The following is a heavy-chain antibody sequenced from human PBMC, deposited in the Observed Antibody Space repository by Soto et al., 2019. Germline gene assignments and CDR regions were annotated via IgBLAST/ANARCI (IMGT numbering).Heavy chain of an antibody. CDR3: ARHRHPHSPFMVVPTKGLDY. V-gene: IGHV5-10-1*01. CDR2: IYPSHSYT. Sequence: GESLKISCETSGYSFTNFWISWVRQMPGKGLEWMGRIYPSHSYTIYSPSFQGHVTFSADESINTAYLQCSSLKASDTAVYNCARHRHPHSPFMVVPTKGLDYWAQGTLVTVSS. D-gene: IGHD2-15*01. CDR1: GYSFTNFW. J-gene: IGHJ4*02.